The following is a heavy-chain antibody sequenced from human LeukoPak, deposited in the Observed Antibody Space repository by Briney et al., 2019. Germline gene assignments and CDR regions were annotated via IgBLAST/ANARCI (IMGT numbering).Heavy chain of an antibody. V-gene: IGHV3-33*01. J-gene: IGHJ4*02. CDR1: GFTFSSYA. CDR2: VWYDGSNK. CDR3: ARAAYDSSGYLTL. D-gene: IGHD3-22*01. Sequence: PGGSLRLSCIASGFTFSSYAMHWVRQAPGKGLEWVAVVWYDGSNKYYADSVKGRFTISRDNSKNTLYLQMNSLRAEDTAMFYCARAAYDSSGYLTLWGQGTLVSVSS.